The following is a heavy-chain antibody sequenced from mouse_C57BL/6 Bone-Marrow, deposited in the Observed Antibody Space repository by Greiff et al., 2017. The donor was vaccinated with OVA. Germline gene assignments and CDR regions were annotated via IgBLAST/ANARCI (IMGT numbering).Heavy chain of an antibody. D-gene: IGHD1-1*01. CDR3: ARDTTVVALDY. V-gene: IGHV5-4*01. CDR2: ISDGGSYT. CDR1: GFTFSSYA. Sequence: EVMLVESGGGLVKPGGSLKLSCAASGFTFSSYAMSWVRQTPEKRLEWVATISDGGSYTYYPDNVKGRFTISGDNAKNNLYLQMSHLKSEDTAMYYCARDTTVVALDYWGQGTTLTVSS. J-gene: IGHJ2*01.